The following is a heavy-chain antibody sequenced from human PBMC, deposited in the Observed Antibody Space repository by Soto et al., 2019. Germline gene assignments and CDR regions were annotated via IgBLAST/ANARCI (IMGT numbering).Heavy chain of an antibody. CDR2: IIPIFGTA. CDR1: GGTFSSYA. Sequence: GASVKVSCKASGGTFSSYAISWVRQAPGQGLEWMGGIIPIFGTANYAQKFQGRVTITADKSTSTAYMELSSLRSEDTAVYYCARDEGGTYPYGMDVWGQGTTVTVSS. V-gene: IGHV1-69*06. D-gene: IGHD1-1*01. CDR3: ARDEGGTYPYGMDV. J-gene: IGHJ6*02.